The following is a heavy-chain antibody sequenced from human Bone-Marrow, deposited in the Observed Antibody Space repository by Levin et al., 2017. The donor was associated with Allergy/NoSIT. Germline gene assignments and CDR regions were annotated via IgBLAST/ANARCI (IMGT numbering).Heavy chain of an antibody. CDR2: LIPIFGAA. CDR3: ARATPAAVVGAPVQTGEPRNYYYYYGMDV. CDR1: GGTFTRYA. D-gene: IGHD7-27*01. J-gene: IGHJ6*02. Sequence: ASVKVSCKASGGTFTRYAVNWVRQAPGQGLEWMGGLIPIFGAANYAQKFQGRVTIIADESTNTAYMELNSLRSDDTAVYYCARATPAAVVGAPVQTGEPRNYYYYYGMDVWGQGTTVTVSS. V-gene: IGHV1-69*13.